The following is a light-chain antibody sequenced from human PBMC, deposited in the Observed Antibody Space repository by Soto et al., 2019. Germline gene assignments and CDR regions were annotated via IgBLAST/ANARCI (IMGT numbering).Light chain of an antibody. Sequence: DIVMTQSPDSLAVFLGERATINCKSSQSVLYSSNNKNYLAWYQQKEGQPPKLLIYWASTREYGVPDRFSGSGSGTDFTLTISILQAEDVAVYYCQQYYATPPYTFGQGTKLEIK. J-gene: IGKJ2*01. CDR1: QSVLYSSNNKNY. CDR3: QQYYATPPYT. CDR2: WAS. V-gene: IGKV4-1*01.